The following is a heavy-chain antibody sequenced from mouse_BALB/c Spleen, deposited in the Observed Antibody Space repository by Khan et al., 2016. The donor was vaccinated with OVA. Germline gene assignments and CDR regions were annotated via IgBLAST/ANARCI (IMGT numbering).Heavy chain of an antibody. CDR1: GYSITSDYA. D-gene: IGHD1-1*01. V-gene: IGHV3-2*02. CDR3: ARAVTITTVVATDFDY. Sequence: EVQLQESGPGLVKPSQSLSLTCTVTGYSITSDYAWNWIRQFPGNKLEWMGYISYSGRTSYNPSLKSRISITRDPSKTQFFLQLNSGTTEDTATYYCARAVTITTVVATDFDYWGQGTTLTVSS. J-gene: IGHJ2*01. CDR2: ISYSGRT.